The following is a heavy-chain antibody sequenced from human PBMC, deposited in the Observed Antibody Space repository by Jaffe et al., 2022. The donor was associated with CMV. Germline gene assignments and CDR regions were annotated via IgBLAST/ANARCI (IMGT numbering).Heavy chain of an antibody. CDR1: GGTFSSYA. Sequence: QVQLVQSGAEVKKPGSSVKVSCKASGGTFSSYAISWVRQAPGQGLEWMGGIIPIFGTANYAQKFQGRVTITADESTSTAYMELSSLRSEDTAVYYCASGYGGQQLVQTLGLGGYYGMDVWGQGTTVTVSS. CDR2: IIPIFGTA. D-gene: IGHD6-13*01. J-gene: IGHJ6*02. CDR3: ASGYGGQQLVQTLGLGGYYGMDV. V-gene: IGHV1-69*01.